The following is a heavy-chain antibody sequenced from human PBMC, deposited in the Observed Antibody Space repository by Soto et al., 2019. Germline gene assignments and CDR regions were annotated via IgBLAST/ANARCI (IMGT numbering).Heavy chain of an antibody. CDR3: ARNGYSNGWYHFDY. V-gene: IGHV4-4*02. Sequence: QVQLQESGPGLVKPSGTLSLTCALSGGSISSSNWWSWVRQPPGKGLEWIGEIHHSGSTNYKSSLKSRVAIAVNTSTNPSSLKLTSVTAADTAVYYCARNGYSNGWYHFDYWGQGILVTVSS. CDR1: GGSISSSNW. CDR2: IHHSGST. D-gene: IGHD6-19*01. J-gene: IGHJ4*02.